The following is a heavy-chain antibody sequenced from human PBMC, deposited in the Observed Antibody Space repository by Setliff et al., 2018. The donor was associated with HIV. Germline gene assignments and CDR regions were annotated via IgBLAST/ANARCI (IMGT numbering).Heavy chain of an antibody. CDR2: TDYTGNT. CDR3: ARHYRELLGDAFDI. J-gene: IGHJ3*02. D-gene: IGHD3-16*02. V-gene: IGHV4-39*01. Sequence: LPETLSLTCTVSGGSLSSSNNFWGWIRQRPGKGLEWIGTTDYTGNTDYNTSLKSRLTISVDTSKNQFSLKLNSVTAADTAFYYCARHYRELLGDAFDIWGQGTLVTVSS. CDR1: GGSLSSSNNF.